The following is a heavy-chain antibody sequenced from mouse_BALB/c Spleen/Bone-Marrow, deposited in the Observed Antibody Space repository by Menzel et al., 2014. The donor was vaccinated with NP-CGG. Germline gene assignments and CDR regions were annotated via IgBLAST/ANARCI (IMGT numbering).Heavy chain of an antibody. Sequence: VQLKHSGAELVKPGASVKLSCTASGFNIKDTYMHWVKQRPEQGLEWIGRIDPANGNTKYDQKFQGKATITADTSSNTAYLQLSSLTSEDTAVYYCASYDYGYYFDYWGQGTTLTVSS. CDR2: IDPANGNT. CDR3: ASYDYGYYFDY. J-gene: IGHJ2*01. V-gene: IGHV14-3*02. D-gene: IGHD2-4*01. CDR1: GFNIKDTY.